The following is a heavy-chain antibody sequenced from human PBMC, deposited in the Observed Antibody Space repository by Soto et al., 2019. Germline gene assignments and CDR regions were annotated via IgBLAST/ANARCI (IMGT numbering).Heavy chain of an antibody. J-gene: IGHJ4*02. CDR3: ARRGYGDY. CDR2: IKQDGSEK. V-gene: IGHV3-7*03. CDR1: GFTFNNYW. Sequence: EVQLVESGGGLVKPGGSLRLSCAASGFTFNNYWMNWVRQAPGKGLEWVANIKQDGSEKYYVDSVKGRFTISRDNAKNSLYLQMNSLRAEDTAVYYCARRGYGDYWGQGTLVTVSS. D-gene: IGHD5-18*01.